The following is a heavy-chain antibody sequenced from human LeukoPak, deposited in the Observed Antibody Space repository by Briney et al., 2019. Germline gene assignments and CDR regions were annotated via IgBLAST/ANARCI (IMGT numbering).Heavy chain of an antibody. CDR3: VRGSSGTVVRGVAWAWFDP. CDR1: GFTFRNYW. D-gene: IGHD3-10*01. J-gene: IGHJ5*02. CDR2: IHKDGSEK. Sequence: GGSLRLSCVASGFTFRNYWMTWVRQAPGKGLEWVANIHKDGSEKYFVASVRGRFTISRDNAKASLYLQMSSLRAEDTAVYYCVRGSSGTVVRGVAWAWFDPWGQGTLVTVSS. V-gene: IGHV3-7*05.